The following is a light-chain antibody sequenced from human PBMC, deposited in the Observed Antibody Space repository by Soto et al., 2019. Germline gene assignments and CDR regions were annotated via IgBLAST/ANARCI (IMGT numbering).Light chain of an antibody. Sequence: SSELTQPPSVSVSLGQMARITCSGEALPKKYAYWLQQKPGQFPVVVIYKDSERSSGIPERFSGSRSGTIVTLTISGVQAEDEADYYCLSADSSGTWVFGGGTKLTVL. V-gene: IGLV3-16*01. CDR1: ALPKKY. J-gene: IGLJ3*02. CDR3: LSADSSGTWV. CDR2: KDS.